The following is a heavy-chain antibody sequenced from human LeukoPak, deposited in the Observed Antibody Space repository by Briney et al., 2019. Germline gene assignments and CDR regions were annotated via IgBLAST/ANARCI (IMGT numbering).Heavy chain of an antibody. CDR3: ARETSEAFET. D-gene: IGHD2-2*01. V-gene: IGHV1-2*02. J-gene: IGHJ5*02. Sequence: ASVKVSCKAFGYTFTDYYIQWVRQAPGQGLEWMGWIRPNRGDANYGQKFQGRVTMTRDTSIATAYLELSSLTSDDTTVYYCARETSEAFETWGQGTLVTVSS. CDR1: GYTFTDYY. CDR2: IRPNRGDA.